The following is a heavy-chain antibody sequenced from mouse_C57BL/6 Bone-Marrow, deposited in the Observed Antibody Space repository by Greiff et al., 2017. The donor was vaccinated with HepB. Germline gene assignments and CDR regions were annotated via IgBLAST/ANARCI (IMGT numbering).Heavy chain of an antibody. CDR1: GYSFTSYY. CDR3: ARVVLSPYAMDY. Sequence: LVESGPELVKPGASVKISCKASGYSFTSYYIHWVKQRPGQGLEWIGWIYPGSGNTKYNEKFKGKATLTADTSSSTAYMQLSSLTSEDSAVYYCARVVLSPYAMDYWGQGTSVTVSS. CDR2: IYPGSGNT. D-gene: IGHD1-1*02. J-gene: IGHJ4*01. V-gene: IGHV1-66*01.